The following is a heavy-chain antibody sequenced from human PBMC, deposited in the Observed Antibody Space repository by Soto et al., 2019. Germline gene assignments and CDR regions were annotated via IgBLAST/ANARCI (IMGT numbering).Heavy chain of an antibody. D-gene: IGHD2-21*01. V-gene: IGHV1-46*01. CDR3: ARAAIPSGGNSLFFQYFDY. Sequence: ASVKVSCKASGYTFTSYYMHWVRQAPGQGLEWMGIINPSGGSTSYAQKFQGRVTMTRDTSTSTVYMELSSLRSEDTAVYYCARAAIPSGGNSLFFQYFDYWGQGTLVTVS. J-gene: IGHJ4*02. CDR1: GYTFTSYY. CDR2: INPSGGST.